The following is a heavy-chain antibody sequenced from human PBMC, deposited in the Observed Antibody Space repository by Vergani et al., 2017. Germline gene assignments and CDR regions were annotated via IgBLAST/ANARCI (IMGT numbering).Heavy chain of an antibody. J-gene: IGHJ5*02. V-gene: IGHV3-15*01. CDR2: IKSKTDGGTT. Sequence: EVQLVESGGGLVKPGGSLRLSCAASGFTFSNAWMSWVRQAPGKGLEWVGRIKSKTDGGTTDYAAPVKGRFTISRDDSKSIAYLQMNSLKTEDTAVYYCTRAPLRGSGSFRWFDPWGQGTLVTVSS. CDR3: TRAPLRGSGSFRWFDP. CDR1: GFTFSNAW. D-gene: IGHD3-10*01.